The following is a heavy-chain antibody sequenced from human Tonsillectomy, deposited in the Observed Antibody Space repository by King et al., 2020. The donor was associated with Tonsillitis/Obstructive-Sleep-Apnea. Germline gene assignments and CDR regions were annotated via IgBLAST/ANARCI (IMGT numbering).Heavy chain of an antibody. CDR3: ARVEGRSFDYDFWSGDPSWFDP. CDR2: INHSGST. Sequence: VQLQQWGAGLLKPSETLSLTCAVYGGSFSGYYWSWIRQPPGKGLEWIGEINHSGSTNYNPSLKSRVTISVDTSKNQFSLKLSSVTAADTAVYYCARVEGRSFDYDFWSGDPSWFDPWGQGTLVTVSS. V-gene: IGHV4-34*01. CDR1: GGSFSGYY. J-gene: IGHJ5*02. D-gene: IGHD3-3*01.